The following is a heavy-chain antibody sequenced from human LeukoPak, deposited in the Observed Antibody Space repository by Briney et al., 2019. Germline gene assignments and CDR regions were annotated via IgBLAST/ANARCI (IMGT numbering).Heavy chain of an antibody. CDR3: AREVSVVGATTGGMDV. J-gene: IGHJ6*02. Sequence: SVKVSCKASGGTFSSYAISWVRQAPGQGLEWMGRIIPILGIANYAQKFRGRVTITADKSTSTAYMELSSLRSEDTAVYYCAREVSVVGATTGGMDVWGQGTTVTVSS. D-gene: IGHD1-26*01. CDR2: IIPILGIA. V-gene: IGHV1-69*04. CDR1: GGTFSSYA.